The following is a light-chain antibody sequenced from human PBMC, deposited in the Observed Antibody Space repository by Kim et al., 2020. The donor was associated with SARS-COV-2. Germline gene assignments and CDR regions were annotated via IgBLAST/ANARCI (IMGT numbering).Light chain of an antibody. J-gene: IGKJ5*01. CDR3: LQHSTYPIT. CDR1: QDSRND. CDR2: GAY. Sequence: ASVGDRGTITCRASQDSRNDLGWYQQNAGRAPKRLIYGAYSLQSGVPSRFSGSESGTEFTLTISSVQPEDFATYFCLQHSTYPITFGQGTRLEIK. V-gene: IGKV1-17*01.